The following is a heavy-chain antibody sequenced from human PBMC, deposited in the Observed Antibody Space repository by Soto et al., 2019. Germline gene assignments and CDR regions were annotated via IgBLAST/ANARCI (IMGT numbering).Heavy chain of an antibody. CDR2: INHSGST. CDR3: ERATGGGRYQRYYYYSGMDV. V-gene: IGHV4-34*01. J-gene: IGHJ6*02. D-gene: IGHD1-26*01. CDR1: GGSFSGYY. Sequence: SETLSLTCAVYGGSFSGYYWSWIRQPPGKGLEWIGEINHSGSTNYNPSLKSRVTISVDTSKNQFSLKLSSVTAADTAVYYCERATGGGRYQRYYYYSGMDVWGQGTTVT.